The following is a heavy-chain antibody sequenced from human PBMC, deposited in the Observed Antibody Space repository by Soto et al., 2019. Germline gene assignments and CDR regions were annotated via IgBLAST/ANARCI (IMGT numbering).Heavy chain of an antibody. CDR2: INAGNGNT. D-gene: IGHD1-26*01. CDR1: GYTFTSYA. V-gene: IGHV1-3*01. J-gene: IGHJ4*02. Sequence: ASVKVSCKASGYTFTSYAMHWVRQAPGQRLEWMGWINAGNGNTKYSQKFQGRVTIIRDTSASTAYMELSSLRSEDTAVYYCARGLGLYYFDYWGQGTLVTVSS. CDR3: ARGLGLYYFDY.